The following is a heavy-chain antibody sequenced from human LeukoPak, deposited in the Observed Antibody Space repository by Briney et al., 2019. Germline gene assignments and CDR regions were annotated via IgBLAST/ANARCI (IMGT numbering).Heavy chain of an antibody. CDR1: GYTFTSYY. CDR2: INPSGGST. J-gene: IGHJ5*02. D-gene: IGHD1-26*01. V-gene: IGHV1-46*01. CDR3: ARDTMGATGMNWFDP. Sequence: ASVKVSCTASGYTFTSYYMHWVRQAPGQGLEWMGIINPSGGSTSYAQKFQGRVTMTRDMSTSTVYMELSSLRSEDTAVYYCARDTMGATGMNWFDPWGQGTLVTVSS.